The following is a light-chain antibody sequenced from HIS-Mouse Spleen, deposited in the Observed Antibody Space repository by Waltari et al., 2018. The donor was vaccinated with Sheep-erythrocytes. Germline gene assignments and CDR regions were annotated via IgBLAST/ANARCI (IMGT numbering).Light chain of an antibody. Sequence: SYELTQPPSVSVSPGQTAIITCSGDKLGDKYACWYQQKPGQSPVLVIYQDSKRPSGIPERFSGSNSGNTATLTIIGTQAMDEADYYCQAWDSSVVFGGGTKLTVL. CDR2: QDS. CDR3: QAWDSSVV. J-gene: IGLJ2*01. CDR1: KLGDKY. V-gene: IGLV3-1*01.